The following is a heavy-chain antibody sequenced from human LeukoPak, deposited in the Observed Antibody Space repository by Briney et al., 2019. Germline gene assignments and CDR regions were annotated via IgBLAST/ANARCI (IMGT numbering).Heavy chain of an antibody. D-gene: IGHD6-13*01. CDR3: ARGHSSSWYYFDY. V-gene: IGHV4-59*01. CDR1: GGSISSYY. J-gene: IGHJ4*02. Sequence: SETLSLTCTVSGGSISSYYWSWIRQPPGKGLEWIGYIYYSGSTDYNPSLKSRVTISIDTSKNQFSLKLSSVTAADTAVYYCARGHSSSWYYFDYWGQGTLVTVSS. CDR2: IYYSGST.